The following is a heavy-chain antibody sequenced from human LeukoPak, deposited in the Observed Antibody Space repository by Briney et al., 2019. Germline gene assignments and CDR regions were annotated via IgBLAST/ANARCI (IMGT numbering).Heavy chain of an antibody. D-gene: IGHD1-26*01. CDR3: AKDMEYWDSGSYEHGAFDI. Sequence: GGSLRLSCAASGFTFITYWMSWVRQAPGKGLEWVASINQDGTEKYYADSVKGRFTISSDNSKNSLYLQMNSLRAEDTALYYCAKDMEYWDSGSYEHGAFDIWGQGTMVTVSS. CDR1: GFTFITYW. CDR2: INQDGTEK. J-gene: IGHJ3*02. V-gene: IGHV3-7*03.